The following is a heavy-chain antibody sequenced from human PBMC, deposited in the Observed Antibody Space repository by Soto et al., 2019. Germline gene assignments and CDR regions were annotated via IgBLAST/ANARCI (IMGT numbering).Heavy chain of an antibody. CDR3: ARDPGGGATTVPFYY. CDR2: IIPIFGTA. CDR1: GGTFSSYA. V-gene: IGHV1-69*12. Sequence: QVQLVQSGAEVKKPGSSVKVSSKASGGTFSSYAISWVRQDPGQGLEWMGGIIPIFGTANYAQKFQGRVTITADEYTSTAYMELISLRSEDTAVYYCARDPGGGATTVPFYYWCQGTLVTVSS. D-gene: IGHD1-26*01. J-gene: IGHJ4*02.